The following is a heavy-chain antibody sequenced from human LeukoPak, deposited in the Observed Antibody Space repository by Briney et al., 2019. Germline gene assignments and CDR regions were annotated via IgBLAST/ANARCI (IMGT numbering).Heavy chain of an antibody. Sequence: PGGSLRLSCAASGFTFSSYGMHWVRQAPGKGLEWVAFIRYDGSNKYYADSAKGRFTISRDNSKNTLYLQMNSLRAEDTAVYYCAKGFGYYYDSSGYYYFDYWGQGTLVTVSS. CDR1: GFTFSSYG. D-gene: IGHD3-22*01. CDR3: AKGFGYYYDSSGYYYFDY. CDR2: IRYDGSNK. J-gene: IGHJ4*02. V-gene: IGHV3-30*02.